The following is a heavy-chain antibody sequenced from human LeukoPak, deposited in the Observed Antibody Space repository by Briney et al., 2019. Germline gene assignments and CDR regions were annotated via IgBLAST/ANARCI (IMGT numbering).Heavy chain of an antibody. J-gene: IGHJ3*02. CDR1: GFTFSSYA. V-gene: IGHV3-30-3*01. CDR3: ARDDCDI. Sequence: PGRSLRLSCAASGFTFSSYAMHWVRQAPGKGLEWVAVISYDGSNKYYADSVKGRFTISRDNSKNTLYLQMNSLRAEDTAVYYCARDDCDIWGQGTMVTASS. CDR2: ISYDGSNK. D-gene: IGHD2-21*02.